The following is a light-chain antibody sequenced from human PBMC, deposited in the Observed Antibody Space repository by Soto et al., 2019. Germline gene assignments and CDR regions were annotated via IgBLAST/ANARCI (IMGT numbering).Light chain of an antibody. V-gene: IGLV2-14*03. CDR3: SSYTGSTSLVYV. CDR1: SSDVGRDNF. J-gene: IGLJ1*01. Sequence: QSALTQPASVSGSPGQSISISCTGTSSDVGRDNFVSWYQQRPGKAPKLIIYDVANRPSGISNRFSGSKSGNTASLTISGLQAEDEADYYCSSYTGSTSLVYVFGTGTKVTVL. CDR2: DVA.